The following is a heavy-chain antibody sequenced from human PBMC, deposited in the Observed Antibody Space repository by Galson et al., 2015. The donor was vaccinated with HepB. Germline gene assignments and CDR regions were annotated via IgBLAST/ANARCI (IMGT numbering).Heavy chain of an antibody. CDR2: IWYDGSKK. D-gene: IGHD4-17*01. CDR1: GFTFSSYG. CDR3: ARYYGDYEVLDY. J-gene: IGHJ4*02. V-gene: IGHV3-33*01. Sequence: SLRLSCAASGFTFSSYGMHWVRQAPGKGLEWVAVIWYDGSKKYYADSVKGRFTISRDNSKNTLYLQMNSLRAEDTAVYYCARYYGDYEVLDYWGQGTLVTVSS.